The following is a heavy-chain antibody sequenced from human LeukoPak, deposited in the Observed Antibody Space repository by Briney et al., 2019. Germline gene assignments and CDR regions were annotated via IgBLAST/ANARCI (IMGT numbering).Heavy chain of an antibody. Sequence: SETLSLTCTVSGGSISSYYWSWIRQPPGKGLEWIGYIYYSGSTKYNPSLKSRVTISVDTSRNQFSLKLSSVTAADTAVYYCALPPCITMVRGVIFCDVFDIGGQGTMSPFPS. J-gene: IGHJ3*02. CDR1: GGSISSYY. D-gene: IGHD3-10*01. V-gene: IGHV4-59*08. CDR2: IYYSGST. CDR3: ALPPCITMVRGVIFCDVFDI.